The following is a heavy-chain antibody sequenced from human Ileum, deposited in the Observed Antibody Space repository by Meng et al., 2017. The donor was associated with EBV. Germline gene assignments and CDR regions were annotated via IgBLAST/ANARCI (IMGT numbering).Heavy chain of an antibody. Sequence: QVQLQESGPGLVKPSGXLSLTCAVSGGSISSSNWGSWVRQPPGKGMEWIGEIDHSGSTNNNPSLKSRVTISVDKSKNQFSLKLSSVNAADTAVYYCARVTKPNYYEGGWFDPWGQGTLVTVSS. J-gene: IGHJ5*02. CDR1: GGSISSSNW. CDR2: IDHSGST. CDR3: ARVTKPNYYEGGWFDP. V-gene: IGHV4-4*02. D-gene: IGHD3-22*01.